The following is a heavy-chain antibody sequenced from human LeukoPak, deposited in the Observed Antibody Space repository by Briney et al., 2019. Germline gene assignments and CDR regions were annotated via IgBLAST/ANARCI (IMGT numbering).Heavy chain of an antibody. J-gene: IGHJ4*02. Sequence: GASVKVSCKASGYTFTSYAMHWVRQAPGQRLEWMGWINGGNGNTKYSQEFQGRVTITRDTSAGTAYMEMSSLTSDDMAVYYCARDGRRHGSGSYSGGFDYWGQGTLVTVSS. CDR3: ARDGRRHGSGSYSGGFDY. CDR1: GYTFTSYA. D-gene: IGHD3-10*01. V-gene: IGHV1-3*03. CDR2: INGGNGNT.